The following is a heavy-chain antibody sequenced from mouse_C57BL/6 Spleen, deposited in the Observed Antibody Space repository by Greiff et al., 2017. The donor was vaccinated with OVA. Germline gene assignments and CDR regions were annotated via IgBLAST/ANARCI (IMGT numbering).Heavy chain of an antibody. D-gene: IGHD2-1*01. CDR2: ISSGSSTI. J-gene: IGHJ3*01. Sequence: EVMLVESGGGLVKPGGSLKLSCAASGFTFSDYGMHWVRQAPEKGLEWVAYISSGSSTIYYADTVKGRFTISRDNAKNTLFLQMTSLRSEDTAMYYCARREGNYEGWFAYWGQGTLVTVSA. CDR3: ARREGNYEGWFAY. CDR1: GFTFSDYG. V-gene: IGHV5-17*01.